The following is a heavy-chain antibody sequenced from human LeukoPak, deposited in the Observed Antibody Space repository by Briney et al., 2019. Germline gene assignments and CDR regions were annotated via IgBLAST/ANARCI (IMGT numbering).Heavy chain of an antibody. V-gene: IGHV4-59*01. CDR2: INYSGNS. Sequence: PETLSPARTVAGTTISSYYGSWIRQHPGKVLEWIGYINYSGNSNYTPSLKSRVTISVDTSNNQFSLKLRSVTAADTAVYYCALDTSGWSDDSFDIWGQGTTVTVS. D-gene: IGHD6-19*01. CDR3: ALDTSGWSDDSFDI. J-gene: IGHJ3*02. CDR1: GTTISSYY.